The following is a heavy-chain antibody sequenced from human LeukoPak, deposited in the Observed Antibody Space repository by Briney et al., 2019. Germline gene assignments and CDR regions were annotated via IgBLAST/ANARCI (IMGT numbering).Heavy chain of an antibody. CDR2: ISWNSGSI. Sequence: GRSLRLSCAASGFTFDDYAMHWVRQAPGKGLEWVSGISWNSGSIGYADSLKGRFTISRDNAKNSLYLQMNSLRAEDTALYYCAKEGYGDYAFDIWGQGTMVTVSS. D-gene: IGHD4-17*01. J-gene: IGHJ3*02. CDR1: GFTFDDYA. CDR3: AKEGYGDYAFDI. V-gene: IGHV3-9*01.